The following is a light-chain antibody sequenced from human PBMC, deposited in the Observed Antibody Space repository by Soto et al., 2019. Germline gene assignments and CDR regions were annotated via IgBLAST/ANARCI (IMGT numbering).Light chain of an antibody. CDR1: QDISTY. J-gene: IGKJ5*01. Sequence: DIQMTQSPSSLSASVGDTVTITCQASQDISTYLNWYQHKPGKAPQLLIYDASTLETGAPSRFSGSGSGADFTLTISSLQPEDFATYYCQQVKSYPITFGQGTRLEIK. CDR2: DAS. CDR3: QQVKSYPIT. V-gene: IGKV1-33*01.